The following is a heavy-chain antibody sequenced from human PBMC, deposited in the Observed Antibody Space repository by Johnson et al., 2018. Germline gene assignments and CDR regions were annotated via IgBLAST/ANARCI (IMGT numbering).Heavy chain of an antibody. Sequence: VQLVQSGGGLVQPGGSLRLCCAASGFTFSSYSMNWVRQAPGKGLEWVSYISSRSSTIYYADSVKGRFTISRDNAKNSLYLQMNSLRDEATAVYYCAREVVVVAATHYYYYGMDVWGQGTTVTVSS. CDR2: ISSRSSTI. D-gene: IGHD2-15*01. J-gene: IGHJ6*02. CDR3: AREVVVVAATHYYYYGMDV. CDR1: GFTFSSYS. V-gene: IGHV3-48*02.